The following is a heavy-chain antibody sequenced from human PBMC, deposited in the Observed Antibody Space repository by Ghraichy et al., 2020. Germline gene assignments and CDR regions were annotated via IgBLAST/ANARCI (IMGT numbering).Heavy chain of an antibody. CDR1: GFSFSKSW. Sequence: RGSLRLSCKASGFSFSKSWMSWVRQSPERGLEWVANINDDGKERYYVDSLRGRFTISRDNDKNLLFLQITRLGVDDTAVYYCARDPKRGALDYWGQGTLVAVSA. V-gene: IGHV3-7*03. CDR2: INDDGKER. D-gene: IGHD3-10*01. CDR3: ARDPKRGALDY. J-gene: IGHJ4*02.